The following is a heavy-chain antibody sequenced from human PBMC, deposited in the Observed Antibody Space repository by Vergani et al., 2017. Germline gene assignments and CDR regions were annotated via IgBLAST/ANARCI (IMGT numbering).Heavy chain of an antibody. D-gene: IGHD3-10*01. J-gene: IGHJ4*02. V-gene: IGHV1-18*01. Sequence: QVQLVQSGAEVKKPGASLKVSCKASGYTFTSYGISWVRQAPGQGLEWMGWISAYNGNTNYAQKLQGRVTMTTDTSTSTAYMELRSLRSDDTAVYYCARDXYYYGSGSYDMGLYWGQGTLVTVSS. CDR2: ISAYNGNT. CDR1: GYTFTSYG. CDR3: ARDXYYYGSGSYDMGLY.